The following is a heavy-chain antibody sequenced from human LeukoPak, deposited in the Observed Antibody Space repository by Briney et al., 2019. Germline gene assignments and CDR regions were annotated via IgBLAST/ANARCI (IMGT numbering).Heavy chain of an antibody. CDR1: GFTFSSYA. V-gene: IGHV3-30*04. CDR2: ISYDGSNK. D-gene: IGHD6-13*01. CDR3: ARDREYSSSWTGGFDY. Sequence: PGGSLRLSCAASGFTFSSYAMHWVRQAPGKGLEWVAVISYDGSNKYYADSVKGRFTISRDNSKNTLYLQMNSLRAEDTAVYYCARDREYSSSWTGGFDYWGQGTLVTVPS. J-gene: IGHJ4*02.